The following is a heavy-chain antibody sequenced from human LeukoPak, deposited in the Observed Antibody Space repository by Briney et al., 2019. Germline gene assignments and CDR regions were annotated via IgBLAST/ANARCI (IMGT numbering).Heavy chain of an antibody. V-gene: IGHV3-9*01. CDR1: GFTFDDYA. D-gene: IGHD3-3*01. Sequence: GGSLRLSCAASGFTFDDYAMLWVRQAPGKGLEWVSGISWNSGSIGYADSVKGRFTISRDNAKNSLYLQMNSLRAEDTALYYCAKDMNDFWSGYWFDPWGQGTLVTVSS. CDR3: AKDMNDFWSGYWFDP. J-gene: IGHJ5*02. CDR2: ISWNSGSI.